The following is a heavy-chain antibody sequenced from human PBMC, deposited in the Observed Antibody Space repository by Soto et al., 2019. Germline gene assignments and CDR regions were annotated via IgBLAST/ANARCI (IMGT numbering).Heavy chain of an antibody. CDR2: IIPIFGTA. CDR1: GGTFSSYA. D-gene: IGHD3-9*01. J-gene: IGHJ6*04. Sequence: SVKVSCKASGGTFSSYAISWVRQAPGQGLEWMGGIIPIFGTANYAQKFQGRVTITADESTSTAYMELSSLRSEDTAVYYCARGLRYFYCLLSIYYYYGMDFWGKGTTVTVSS. V-gene: IGHV1-69*13. CDR3: ARGLRYFYCLLSIYYYYGMDF.